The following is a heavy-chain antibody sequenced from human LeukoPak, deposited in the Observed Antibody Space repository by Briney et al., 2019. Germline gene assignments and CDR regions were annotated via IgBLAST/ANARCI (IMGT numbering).Heavy chain of an antibody. CDR3: ARGRSLRFLEWLSKYNWFNP. V-gene: IGHV4-34*01. CDR2: INHSGST. Sequence: PSETLSLTCAVYGGSFSGYYWSWIRQPPGKGLEWIGEINHSGSTNYNPSLKSRVTISVDTSKNQFSLKLSSVTAADTAMYYCARGRSLRFLEWLSKYNWFNPWGQGTLVTVSS. CDR1: GGSFSGYY. D-gene: IGHD3-3*01. J-gene: IGHJ5*02.